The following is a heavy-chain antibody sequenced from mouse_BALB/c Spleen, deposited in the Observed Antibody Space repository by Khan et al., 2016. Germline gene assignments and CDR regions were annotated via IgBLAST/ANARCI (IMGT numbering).Heavy chain of an antibody. CDR2: ISSGGRYT. D-gene: IGHD1-1*01. Sequence: EVELVESGGGLVKPGGSLKLSCAASGFTFSSYAMSCVRQTPEKRLEWVATISSGGRYTYYPDSVKGRFTIPRDNAKNTLYLQMSSLRSEDTAMYYCVYYYGRSGAMGYWSQGTSVTVSS. V-gene: IGHV5-9-3*01. CDR1: GFTFSSYA. CDR3: VYYYGRSGAMGY. J-gene: IGHJ4*01.